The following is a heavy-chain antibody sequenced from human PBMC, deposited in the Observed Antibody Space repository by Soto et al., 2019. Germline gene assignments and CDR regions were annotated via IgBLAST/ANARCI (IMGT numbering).Heavy chain of an antibody. D-gene: IGHD3-10*01. Sequence: QVQLVESGGGVVQPGRSLRLSCAASGFTFSSYGMHWVRQAPGKGLEWVAVISYDGSNKYYADSVKGRFTISRDNSKNTLYLQMNSLRAEDTAVYYCAKNGPYGSGRLYCCGMDVWGQEPTVTVSS. CDR3: AKNGPYGSGRLYCCGMDV. CDR2: ISYDGSNK. J-gene: IGHJ6*02. CDR1: GFTFSSYG. V-gene: IGHV3-30*18.